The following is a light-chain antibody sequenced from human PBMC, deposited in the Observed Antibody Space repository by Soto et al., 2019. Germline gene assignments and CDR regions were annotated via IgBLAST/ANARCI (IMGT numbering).Light chain of an antibody. CDR2: GAS. CDR1: QSVGSN. Sequence: EILLTQSPATLSMSPGERATLSCRASQSVGSNLAWYQQQPGQAPRLLVYGASTRATEIPARFSCSGSGTEFTLTISSLQSEDFAVYYCQQYNGWPLTFGGGTKVEIK. CDR3: QQYNGWPLT. J-gene: IGKJ4*01. V-gene: IGKV3-15*01.